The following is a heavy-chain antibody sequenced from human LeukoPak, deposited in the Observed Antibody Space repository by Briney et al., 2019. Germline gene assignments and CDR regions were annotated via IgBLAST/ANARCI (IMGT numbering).Heavy chain of an antibody. CDR3: AKAKGGTTGDVFDI. CDR1: GFSFSSYG. Sequence: PGGSLRLSCAAYGFSFSSYGMHWVRQAPGKGLEWVAVVWYDGSNQYYADSVKGRFTISRDNSKNILYLQMNSLRAEDTAVYYCAKAKGGTTGDVFDIWGQGTMVTVFS. V-gene: IGHV3-33*06. CDR2: VWYDGSNQ. D-gene: IGHD1-1*01. J-gene: IGHJ3*02.